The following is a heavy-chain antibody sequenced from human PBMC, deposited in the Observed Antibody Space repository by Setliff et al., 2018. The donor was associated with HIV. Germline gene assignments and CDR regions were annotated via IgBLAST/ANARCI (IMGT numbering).Heavy chain of an antibody. J-gene: IGHJ4*02. CDR3: ARGVNSRDSFDY. Sequence: GGSLRLSCAASGFSFSDYYMSWVRQAPGKGPEWVSYISGSGSSMHFADSVKGRFTISRDNAKNTLHLQMSGLRVDDTAVYFCARGVNSRDSFDYWGQGTLVTVS. V-gene: IGHV3-11*04. CDR1: GFSFSDYY. D-gene: IGHD6-13*01. CDR2: ISGSGSSM.